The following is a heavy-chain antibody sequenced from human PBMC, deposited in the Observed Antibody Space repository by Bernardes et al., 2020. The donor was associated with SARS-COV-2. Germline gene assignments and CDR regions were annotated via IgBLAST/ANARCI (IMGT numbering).Heavy chain of an antibody. J-gene: IGHJ6*02. D-gene: IGHD3-16*02. CDR1: GFTVSSNY. Sequence: GGSLRLSCAASGFTVSSNYMSWVRQAPGKGLEWVSVIYSGGSTYYADSVKGRFTISRDNSKNTLYLQMNSLRAEDTAVYYCARDGWRMNYDYVWGSYPDPYYYYGMDVWGQGTTVTVSS. CDR3: ARDGWRMNYDYVWGSYPDPYYYYGMDV. CDR2: IYSGGST. V-gene: IGHV3-53*01.